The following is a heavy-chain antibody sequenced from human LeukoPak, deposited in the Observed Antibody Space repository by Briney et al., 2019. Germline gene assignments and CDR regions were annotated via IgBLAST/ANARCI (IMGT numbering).Heavy chain of an antibody. CDR2: IYSTGST. D-gene: IGHD6-13*01. CDR1: GGSITSYY. J-gene: IGHJ4*02. V-gene: IGHV4-4*07. Sequence: SETLSLTCTVSGGSITSYYWSWVRQPAGKGLEWIGRIYSTGSTNYNPSLKSRVNMSVDTSKNQFSLKLSSVTAADTAVYYCAREVKSSAGPASRREFDCWGQGTLVTVSS. CDR3: AREVKSSAGPASRREFDC.